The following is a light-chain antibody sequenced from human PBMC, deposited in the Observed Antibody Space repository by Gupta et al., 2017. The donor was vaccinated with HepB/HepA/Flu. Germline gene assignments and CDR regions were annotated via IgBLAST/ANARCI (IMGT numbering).Light chain of an antibody. V-gene: IGLV1-40*01. CDR2: GNT. J-gene: IGLJ3*02. CDR3: QSFDSSLKTWL. CDR1: SSNIGAGND. Sequence: QSVLTPPSSVSVAPGQRVTISCTVSSSNIGAGNDVHWYLQLPGASPKLVLYGNTNRPSGVPDRFSGSKSGTSASLAITDLQADDEADYYCQSFDSSLKTWLFGGGTKLTVL.